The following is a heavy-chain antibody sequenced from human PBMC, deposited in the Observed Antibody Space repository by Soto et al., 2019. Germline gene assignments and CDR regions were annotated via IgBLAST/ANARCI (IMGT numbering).Heavy chain of an antibody. V-gene: IGHV1-18*01. CDR2: ISPYDGNT. D-gene: IGHD5-12*01. Sequence: QVQLAQSGAEVKKPGASVKVSCKASGYTFTTYGISWIRQAPGQGLEWMGWISPYDGNTNYAQKVQDRVTMTTDTSTNTAYMELRSLRSDDTALYYCATSYDSGFDPWGQGTLVSVSS. J-gene: IGHJ5*02. CDR3: ATSYDSGFDP. CDR1: GYTFTTYG.